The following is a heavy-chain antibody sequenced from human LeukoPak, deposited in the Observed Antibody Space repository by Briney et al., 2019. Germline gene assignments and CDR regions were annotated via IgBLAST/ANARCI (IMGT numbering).Heavy chain of an antibody. CDR3: ASAASCSSTSCSWVDY. D-gene: IGHD2-2*01. J-gene: IGHJ4*02. CDR1: GLTFSSYS. CDR2: ISSGSSTI. V-gene: IGHV3-48*02. Sequence: GGSLRLSCAASGLTFSSYSMNWVRQARGKGLEWVSYISSGSSTIYYADSVKGRFTISRDNAKNSLYLQMNSLRDEDTAVYYCASAASCSSTSCSWVDYWGQGTLVTVSS.